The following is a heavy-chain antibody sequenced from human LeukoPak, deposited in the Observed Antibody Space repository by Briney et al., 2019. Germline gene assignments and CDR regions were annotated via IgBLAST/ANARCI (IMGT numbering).Heavy chain of an antibody. CDR1: GFTFSSYD. CDR2: IGTAGDP. CDR3: ARGSDRKKLSLAIDI. V-gene: IGHV3-13*05. Sequence: GGSLRLSCAASGFTFSSYDMHWVRQATGKGLEWVSAIGTAGDPYYPGSVKGRFPISRENAKNSLYLQMNSLRAGDTAVYYCARGSDRKKLSLAIDIWGQGTMVTVSS. J-gene: IGHJ3*02. D-gene: IGHD3-22*01.